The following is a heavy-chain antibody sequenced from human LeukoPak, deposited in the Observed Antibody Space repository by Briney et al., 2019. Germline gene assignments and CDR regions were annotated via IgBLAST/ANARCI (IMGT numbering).Heavy chain of an antibody. V-gene: IGHV4-38-2*02. J-gene: IGHJ4*02. CDR3: ARGGITIFYTLLY. CDR2: IHHSGST. D-gene: IGHD3-3*01. CDR1: GYSISSDYY. Sequence: PSETLSLTXIVSGYSISSDYYWGWIRQPPGKGLEWIGSIHHSGSTKYNPSLKRRVTLSVDTSKNQFSLKLNSVTAADTAVYYCARGGITIFYTLLYWGQGTLVTVSS.